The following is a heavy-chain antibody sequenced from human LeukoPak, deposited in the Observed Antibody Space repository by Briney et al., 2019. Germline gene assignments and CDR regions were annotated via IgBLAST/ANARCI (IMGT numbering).Heavy chain of an antibody. J-gene: IGHJ2*01. CDR2: IYPGGST. Sequence: SETLSLTCTVSGYSIRSGYYWGWIRQPPGKRLEWIGSIYPGGSTFYNPSLKSRVTISVDTPKNQFYLKVNSVTAADTAVYYCASPRDTAVVVAATAGYFDLWGRGTQVTVSS. D-gene: IGHD2-15*01. CDR3: ASPRDTAVVVAATAGYFDL. CDR1: GYSIRSGYY. V-gene: IGHV4-38-2*02.